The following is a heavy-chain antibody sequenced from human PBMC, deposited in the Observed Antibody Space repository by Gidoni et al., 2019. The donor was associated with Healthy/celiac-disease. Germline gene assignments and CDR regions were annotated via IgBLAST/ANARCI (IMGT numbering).Heavy chain of an antibody. CDR3: AADPDYYDSSGPDGGY. J-gene: IGHJ4*02. D-gene: IGHD3-22*01. CDR2: IVVGSGNT. Sequence: QMQLVQPGPEVKKPGTSVKVSCKASGFTFTSSAVQWVRQARGQRLGWIGWIVVGSGNTNYAQKFQERVTITRDMSTSTAYMELSSLRSEDTAVYYCAADPDYYDSSGPDGGYWGQGTLVTVSS. CDR1: GFTFTSSA. V-gene: IGHV1-58*01.